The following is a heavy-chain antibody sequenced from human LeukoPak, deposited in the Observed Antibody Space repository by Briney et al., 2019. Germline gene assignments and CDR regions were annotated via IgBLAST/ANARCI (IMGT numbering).Heavy chain of an antibody. Sequence: PSETLSLTCTVSGGSIGSYYWSWIRQPPGQGLEWIGYIYSSGGTYYNPSLWSRVTLSVDTSKNQFSLRLTSVTAADTAVYYCARSATVTTHLDYWGQGTLVSVSS. CDR3: ARSATVTTHLDY. CDR2: IYSSGGT. CDR1: GGSIGSYY. V-gene: IGHV4-59*01. D-gene: IGHD4-17*01. J-gene: IGHJ4*02.